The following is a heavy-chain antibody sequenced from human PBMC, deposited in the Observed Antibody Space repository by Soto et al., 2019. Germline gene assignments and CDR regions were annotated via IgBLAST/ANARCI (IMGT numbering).Heavy chain of an antibody. CDR1: GFSFSTYS. J-gene: IGHJ4*02. CDR3: ARWSGYADA. Sequence: GGSLRLSCVASGFSFSTYSMAWVRQAAGKGPQWVSGLSGSGANTFYIDSVRGRFTISVDNSKNTVYLQMDSLRADDTAVYYCARWSGYADAWGQGTRVTVS. CDR2: LSGSGANT. V-gene: IGHV3-23*01. D-gene: IGHD4-17*01.